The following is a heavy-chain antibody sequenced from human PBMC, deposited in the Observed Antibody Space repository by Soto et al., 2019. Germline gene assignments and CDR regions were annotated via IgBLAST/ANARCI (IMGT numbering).Heavy chain of an antibody. J-gene: IGHJ6*02. V-gene: IGHV1-46*01. CDR1: GYTFTSYY. D-gene: IGHD5-12*01. Sequence: ASVKVSCKASGYTFTSYYMHWVRQAPGQGLEWMGIINPSGGSTNYAQKFQGRVTITADESTSTAYMELSSLRSEDTAVYYCASRVKWLRPGDYYYGMEVWGQGTTVTVSS. CDR3: ASRVKWLRPGDYYYGMEV. CDR2: INPSGGST.